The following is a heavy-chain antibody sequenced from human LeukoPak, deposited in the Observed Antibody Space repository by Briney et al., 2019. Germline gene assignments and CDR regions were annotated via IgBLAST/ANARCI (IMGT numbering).Heavy chain of an antibody. Sequence: GGSLRLSCAASGFTFSSYSMNWVRQAPGKGLEWVSSISSSSSYIYYADSVKGRFTISRDNAKNLLYLQMNSLRAEDTAVYYCARDGSWTKMDVWGKGTTVTVSS. V-gene: IGHV3-21*01. D-gene: IGHD3-10*01. CDR1: GFTFSSYS. CDR2: ISSSSSYI. J-gene: IGHJ6*04. CDR3: ARDGSWTKMDV.